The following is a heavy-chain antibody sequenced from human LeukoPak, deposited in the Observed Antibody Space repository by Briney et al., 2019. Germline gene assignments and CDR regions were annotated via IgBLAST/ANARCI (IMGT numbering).Heavy chain of an antibody. CDR3: VKEVPKGYCSGGSCLASAFDI. CDR1: GFTFNNYA. D-gene: IGHD2-15*01. J-gene: IGHJ3*02. Sequence: PGGSLRLSCAASGFTFNNYAMHWVRQGPGKGLEWVSGISWNSAYIGYADSVKGRFTISRDNANNCLYLQMNSLSAEDTALYYCVKEVPKGYCSGGSCLASAFDIWGQGTMVTVSS. V-gene: IGHV3-9*01. CDR2: ISWNSAYI.